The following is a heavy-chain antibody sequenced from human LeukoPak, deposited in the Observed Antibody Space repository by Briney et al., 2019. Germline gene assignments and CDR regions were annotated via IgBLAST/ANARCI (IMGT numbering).Heavy chain of an antibody. J-gene: IGHJ4*02. V-gene: IGHV4-59*01. CDR3: ARAVHYSGSGTYYTIFDY. CDR2: ISDGGNT. D-gene: IGHD3-10*01. CDR1: GGSISSFY. Sequence: PSETLSLTCTVPGGSISSFYWTSIRQPPGKGLEWIGYISDGGNTNYDLSLKSRVTMSVDTSKNQFSLELSSVTAADTAVYYCARAVHYSGSGTYYTIFDYWGQGTLVTVSS.